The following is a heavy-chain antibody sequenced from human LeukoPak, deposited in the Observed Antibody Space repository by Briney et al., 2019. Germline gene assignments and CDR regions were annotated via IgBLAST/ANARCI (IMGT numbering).Heavy chain of an antibody. V-gene: IGHV3-23*01. Sequence: PGGSLRLSCAASGFTFNNYAMNWVRQAPGKGLEWVSGISGSGVSTYYADSVKGRFTISRDNSKNTLYLQMNSLSAEDTAVYYCAKNRGIYYSFDYWGQGTLVTVSS. CDR2: ISGSGVST. D-gene: IGHD1-26*01. CDR3: AKNRGIYYSFDY. CDR1: GFTFNNYA. J-gene: IGHJ4*02.